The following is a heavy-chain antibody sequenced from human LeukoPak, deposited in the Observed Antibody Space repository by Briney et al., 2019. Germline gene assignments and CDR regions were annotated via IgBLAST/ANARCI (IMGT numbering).Heavy chain of an antibody. D-gene: IGHD6-13*01. CDR1: GNTFTEYY. CDR3: ARGYIAADDNS. CDR2: INPNNGDT. V-gene: IGHV1-2*02. J-gene: IGHJ5*02. Sequence: VASVKVSCKASGNTFTEYYIRWVRQAPGQGLEYMGWINPNNGDTNYEPKFQGRVTMTRDTSINTAYMELSRLGSDDTAVYFCARGYIAADDNSWGQGTLVTVSS.